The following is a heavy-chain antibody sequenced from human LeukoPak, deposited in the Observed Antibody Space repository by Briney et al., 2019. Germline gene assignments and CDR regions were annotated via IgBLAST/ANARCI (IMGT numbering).Heavy chain of an antibody. D-gene: IGHD5-12*01. V-gene: IGHV4-59*01. CDR3: ARMPRWDGYDLDY. J-gene: IGHJ4*02. CDR2: IYYSGST. Sequence: PSETLSLTCTVSGGSISGYYWSWIRQPPGKGLEWIGYIYYSGSTNYNPSLKSRVTISVDTSKNQFSLKLSSVTAADTAVYYCARMPRWDGYDLDYWGQGTLVTVSS. CDR1: GGSISGYY.